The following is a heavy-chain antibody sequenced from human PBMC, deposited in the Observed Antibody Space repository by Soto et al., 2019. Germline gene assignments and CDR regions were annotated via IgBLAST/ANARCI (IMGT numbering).Heavy chain of an antibody. V-gene: IGHV3-23*01. J-gene: IGHJ4*01. CDR1: GFTFSSYA. Sequence: GSLRLSCAASGFTFSSYAMNWVRQAPGKGLEWVSAISGSGGSTYFADSVKGRFTISRDNYKNTLYLQMNSLRAEDTAVYYCEKDFDKAMARWCDYWGHGTLVTVSS. CDR3: EKDFDKAMARWCDY. CDR2: ISGSGGST. D-gene: IGHD5-18*01.